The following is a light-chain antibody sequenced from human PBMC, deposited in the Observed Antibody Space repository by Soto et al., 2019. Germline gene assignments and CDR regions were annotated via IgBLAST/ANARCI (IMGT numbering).Light chain of an antibody. CDR1: SSDVGGYNY. V-gene: IGLV2-14*01. CDR3: SSYTTSSLWV. CDR2: EVS. Sequence: QSALTQPASVSGSPGQSITLSCTGTSSDVGGYNYVSWYLQHPGKAPKLMIYEVSDRPSGVSNRFSGSKSGNTASLTISGLRAEDEADYYCSSYTTSSLWVFGGGTKLTVL. J-gene: IGLJ3*02.